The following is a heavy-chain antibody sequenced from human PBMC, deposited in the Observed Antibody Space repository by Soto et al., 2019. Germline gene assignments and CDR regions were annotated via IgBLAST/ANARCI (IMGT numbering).Heavy chain of an antibody. CDR1: GGSFSGYY. Sequence: SETLSLTCAVYGGSFSGYYWSWIRQPPGKGLEWIGEINHSGSTNYNPSLKSRVTISVDTSKNQFSLKRSSVTAADTAVYYCARGLAAAGTRGDWFDPWGQGTLVTVSS. V-gene: IGHV4-34*01. J-gene: IGHJ5*02. D-gene: IGHD6-13*01. CDR2: INHSGST. CDR3: ARGLAAAGTRGDWFDP.